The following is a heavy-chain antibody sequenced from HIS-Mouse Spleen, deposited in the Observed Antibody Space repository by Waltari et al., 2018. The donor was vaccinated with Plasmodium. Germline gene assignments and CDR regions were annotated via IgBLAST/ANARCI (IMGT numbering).Heavy chain of an antibody. CDR3: ARVLSIAAAGKDAFDI. CDR2: IIPILGIT. CDR1: GGTFSSYA. J-gene: IGHJ3*02. Sequence: QVQLVQSGAEVKKPGSSVKVSCKASGGTFSSYAISWVRQAPGQGLEWMGSIIPILGITNYAQNFQGRVTITADKSTSTDYMELSSLRSEDTAVYYCARVLSIAAAGKDAFDIWGQGTMVTVSS. D-gene: IGHD6-13*01. V-gene: IGHV1-69*04.